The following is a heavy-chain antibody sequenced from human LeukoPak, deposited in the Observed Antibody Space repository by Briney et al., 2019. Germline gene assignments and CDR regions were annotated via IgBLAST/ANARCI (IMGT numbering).Heavy chain of an antibody. D-gene: IGHD5-18*01. V-gene: IGHV4-59*01. J-gene: IGHJ4*02. CDR1: DDSITMYY. CDR3: ARGQKYRNGYTVTELGSGYFDY. Sequence: SETLSLTCTVSDDSITMYYWTWIRQPPGKGLEWIGYVDHTGGTKFNPSLNGRVSISRDTSNNFFSLRLRSVTAADTAVYYCARGQKYRNGYTVTELGSGYFDYWGQGTLVTVSS. CDR2: VDHTGGT.